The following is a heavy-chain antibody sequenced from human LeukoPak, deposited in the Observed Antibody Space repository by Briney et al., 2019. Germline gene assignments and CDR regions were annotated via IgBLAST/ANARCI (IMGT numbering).Heavy chain of an antibody. V-gene: IGHV4-34*01. J-gene: IGHJ4*02. CDR1: GGSFSGYY. CDR3: ARVMTKSMVRGVIIFDY. CDR2: INHSGST. D-gene: IGHD3-10*01. Sequence: SETLSLTCAVYGGSFSGYYWSWIRQPPGKGLEWIGEINHSGSTNYNPSLKSRVTISVDTSKNQFSLKLSSVTAADTAVYYCARVMTKSMVRGVIIFDYWGRGTLVTVSS.